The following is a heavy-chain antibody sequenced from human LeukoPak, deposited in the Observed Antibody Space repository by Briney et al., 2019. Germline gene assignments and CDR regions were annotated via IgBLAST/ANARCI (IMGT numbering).Heavy chain of an antibody. Sequence: PGRSLRLSSAASGFVFTTYAMSSVPPAPGEGLEWVSGISASGGSTYYAASMKGRFTISRDNSKNTLYLQMNSLRAEDTSVYYCANGQLLDYYYYYMDVWGKGTTVTVSS. CDR3: ANGQLLDYYYYYMDV. CDR1: GFVFTTYA. J-gene: IGHJ6*03. V-gene: IGHV3-23*01. D-gene: IGHD2-2*01. CDR2: ISASGGST.